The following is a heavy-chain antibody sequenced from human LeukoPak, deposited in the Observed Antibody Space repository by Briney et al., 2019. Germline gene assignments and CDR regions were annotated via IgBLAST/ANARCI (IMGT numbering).Heavy chain of an antibody. CDR3: ATWVFLGESGYYDY. V-gene: IGHV3-23*01. Sequence: PGGSLRLSCAASGFTFSTYAVTWVRQAPGKGLEWVSIITRSGGTYYADSVKGRFTISRDNSKNTLYLQMNSLRAEDTAVYYSATWVFLGESGYYDYWGQGTLVTVSS. J-gene: IGHJ4*02. CDR1: GFTFSTYA. D-gene: IGHD3-10*01. CDR2: ITRSGGT.